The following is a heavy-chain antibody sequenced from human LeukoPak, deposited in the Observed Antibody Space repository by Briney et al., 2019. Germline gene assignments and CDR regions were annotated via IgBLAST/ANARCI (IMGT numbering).Heavy chain of an antibody. D-gene: IGHD5-24*01. CDR3: ARDTGLQYFDY. Sequence: GGSLRLSCAASGITFISYTMNWVRQAPGKGLEWVSSITSSSSYIYYADSVKGRFTISRDNAKNSLYLQMNSLRAEDTAVYYCARDTGLQYFDYWGQGTLVTVSS. CDR1: GITFISYT. CDR2: ITSSSSYI. J-gene: IGHJ4*02. V-gene: IGHV3-21*04.